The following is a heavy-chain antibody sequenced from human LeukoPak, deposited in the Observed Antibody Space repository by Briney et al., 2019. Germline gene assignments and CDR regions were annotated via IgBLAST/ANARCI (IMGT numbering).Heavy chain of an antibody. D-gene: IGHD3-10*01. CDR1: GFTVSSNY. V-gene: IGHV3-66*01. CDR2: MYSAGST. J-gene: IGHJ4*02. CDR3: ARIGAYFYSSGTY. Sequence: GGSLRLSCAASGFTVSSNYMSWVRQAPGKGLEWVSVMYSAGSTYYADSVRGRFTISRDKSKNTLYLQMESLRVEDTAVYFCARIGAYFYSSGTYWGQGTLVIASS.